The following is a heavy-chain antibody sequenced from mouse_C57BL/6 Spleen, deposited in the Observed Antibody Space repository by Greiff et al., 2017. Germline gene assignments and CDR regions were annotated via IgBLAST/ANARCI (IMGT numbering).Heavy chain of an antibody. V-gene: IGHV8-12*01. CDR3: ARRWNEYDGGDWYFDV. Sequence: QVTLKESGPGILQSSQTLSLTCSFSGFSLSTSGMGVSWIRQPSGKGLEWLAPIYWDDDKRYNPSLKSRLTISKDTSRHPVFLKITSVDTADTATYYCARRWNEYDGGDWYFDVWGTGTTVTVSA. D-gene: IGHD2-4*01. CDR2: IYWDDDK. J-gene: IGHJ1*03. CDR1: GFSLSTSGMG.